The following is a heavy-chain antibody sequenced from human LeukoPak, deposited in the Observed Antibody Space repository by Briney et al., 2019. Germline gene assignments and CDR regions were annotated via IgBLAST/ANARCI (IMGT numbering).Heavy chain of an antibody. V-gene: IGHV3-7*03. CDR2: IQQDGIEK. Sequence: GGSLRLSCAASGFTFSDYWMSWVRQAPGKGLEWVANIQQDGIEKYCVDSVKGRFTISRDNAKNSLHLQMNSLTADDTAIYYCARDRGGKDYWGQGTLVTVPS. D-gene: IGHD3-10*01. CDR3: ARDRGGKDY. J-gene: IGHJ4*02. CDR1: GFTFSDYW.